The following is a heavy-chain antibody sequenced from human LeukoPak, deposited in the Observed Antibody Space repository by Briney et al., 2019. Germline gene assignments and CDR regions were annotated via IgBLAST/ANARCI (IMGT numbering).Heavy chain of an antibody. V-gene: IGHV1-18*01. D-gene: IGHD6-13*01. CDR1: GYTFKRYG. CDR3: ARRSSDDAFDI. Sequence: ASVKDSCKASGYTFKRYGLSWVRQAPGQGLEWMGWIRGSNDNRHYAQKLQGRVTMTTDTSTSTAYVELRSLRSDDTAVYYCARRSSDDAFDIWGQGTMVAVSS. CDR2: IRGSNDNR. J-gene: IGHJ3*02.